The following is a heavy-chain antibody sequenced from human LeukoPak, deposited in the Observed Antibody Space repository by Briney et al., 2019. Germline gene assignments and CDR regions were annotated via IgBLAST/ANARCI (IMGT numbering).Heavy chain of an antibody. CDR3: ARADWDTAMIDY. CDR1: GFTFSNAW. Sequence: GGSLRLSCAASGFTFSNAWMSWVRQAPGKGLEWVANIKQDGSEKHYVDSVKGRFTISRDNAKNSLYLQMNSLRAEDTAVYYCARADWDTAMIDYWGQGTLVTVSS. CDR2: IKQDGSEK. J-gene: IGHJ4*02. D-gene: IGHD5-18*01. V-gene: IGHV3-7*01.